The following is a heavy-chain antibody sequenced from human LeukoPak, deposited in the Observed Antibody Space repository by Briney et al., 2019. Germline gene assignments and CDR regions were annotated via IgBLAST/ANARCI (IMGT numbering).Heavy chain of an antibody. CDR1: GGSISSSSYY. CDR2: IYYSGST. Sequence: SETLSLTCTVSGGSISSSSYYWGWIRQPPGKGLEWIGSIYYSGSTYYNPSLKSRVTISVDTSRNQFSLKLSSVTAADTAVYYCARTGYYDSSGYPGAFDIWGQGTMVTVSS. CDR3: ARTGYYDSSGYPGAFDI. J-gene: IGHJ3*02. D-gene: IGHD3-22*01. V-gene: IGHV4-39*07.